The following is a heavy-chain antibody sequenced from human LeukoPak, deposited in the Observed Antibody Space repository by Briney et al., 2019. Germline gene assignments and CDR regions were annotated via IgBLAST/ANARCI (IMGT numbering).Heavy chain of an antibody. CDR2: IWYDGSNK. CDR1: GFTFSSYG. D-gene: IGHD2-15*01. J-gene: IGHJ6*03. CDR3: AKDVAASLNYMDA. Sequence: GRSLRLSCAASGFTFSSYGMHWVRQAPGKGLEWVAVIWYDGSNKYYADSVKGRFTISRDNSKNTLYLQMNSLRAEDTAVYYCAKDVAASLNYMDAWGKGTTVTVYS. V-gene: IGHV3-33*06.